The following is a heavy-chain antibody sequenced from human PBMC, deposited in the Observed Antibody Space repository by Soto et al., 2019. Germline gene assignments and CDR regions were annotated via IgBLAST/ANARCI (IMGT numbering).Heavy chain of an antibody. J-gene: IGHJ3*01. Sequence: QVQLQESGPGLVKPSQTLSLTCTVSGGSISSGGYYWSWIRQHPGKGLEWIGYIYYSGSTYYTPSLRRRFTISVDTSKNQFSLRLSSVTAADTAVYYCARGYGVWAFDFWGQGTMVTVSS. CDR2: IYYSGST. CDR3: ARGYGVWAFDF. CDR1: GGSISSGGYY. V-gene: IGHV4-31*03. D-gene: IGHD2-8*01.